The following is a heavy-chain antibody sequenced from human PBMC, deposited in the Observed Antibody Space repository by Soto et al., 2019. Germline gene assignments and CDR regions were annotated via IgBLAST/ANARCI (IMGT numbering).Heavy chain of an antibody. Sequence: ASVKVSCKASGYTFTSYAMHWVRQAPGQRLEWMGWINAGNGNTKYSQKFQGRVTITRDTSASTAYMELSSLRSEDTAVYYCARDRGQQPLLRWFDPGGQGTLVTVSS. CDR3: ARDRGQQPLLRWFDP. J-gene: IGHJ5*02. CDR1: GYTFTSYA. CDR2: INAGNGNT. D-gene: IGHD6-13*01. V-gene: IGHV1-3*01.